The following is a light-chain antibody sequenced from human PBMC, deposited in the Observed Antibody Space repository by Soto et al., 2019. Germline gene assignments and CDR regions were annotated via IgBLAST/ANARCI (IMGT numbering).Light chain of an antibody. CDR2: YAS. Sequence: EMVMTQSPATLSVSPGERATLSCRASQNLSRNLAWYQQQPGQAPRLLIFYASTRATGIPARFSGSGSGTAFTLTISSLQSEDFAVSYCQQYDKWPHTFGQGTKLEIK. CDR1: QNLSRN. V-gene: IGKV3-15*01. J-gene: IGKJ2*01. CDR3: QQYDKWPHT.